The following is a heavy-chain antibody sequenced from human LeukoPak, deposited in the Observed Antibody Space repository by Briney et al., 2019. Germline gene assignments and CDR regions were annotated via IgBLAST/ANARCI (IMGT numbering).Heavy chain of an antibody. J-gene: IGHJ5*02. Sequence: PSETLSLTCAVYGGSFSGYYWSWIRQPPGKGLEWIGEINHSGSTNYNPSLKSRVTISADTSKNKFSLKLSSVTAADTAVYYCARGVYDILTGYWFDPWGQGTRVTVSS. CDR1: GGSFSGYY. CDR2: INHSGST. CDR3: ARGVYDILTGYWFDP. V-gene: IGHV4-34*01. D-gene: IGHD3-9*01.